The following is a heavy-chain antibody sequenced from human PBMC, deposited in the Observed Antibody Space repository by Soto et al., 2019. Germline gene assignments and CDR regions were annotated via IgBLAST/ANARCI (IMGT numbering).Heavy chain of an antibody. CDR2: INPKSGGT. J-gene: IGHJ6*02. D-gene: IGHD2-8*01. CDR3: ARGDSTDCSNGVCSFFYNHDMDV. Sequence: GASVKVSCKASGYNFMPYGVNWVRQAPGQGLEWLGRINPKSGGTSTAQKFQGWVTMTTDTSISTASMELTRLTSDDTAIYYCARGDSTDCSNGVCSFFYNHDMDVWGQGTTVTVSS. V-gene: IGHV1-2*04. CDR1: GYNFMPYG.